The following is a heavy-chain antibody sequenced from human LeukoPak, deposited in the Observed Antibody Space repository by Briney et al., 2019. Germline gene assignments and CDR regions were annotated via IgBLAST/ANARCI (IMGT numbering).Heavy chain of an antibody. CDR2: INHSGST. CDR3: ASRHYYDSSGRFDD. V-gene: IGHV4-34*01. Sequence: SETLSLTCAVYGGSFSGYYRSWIRQPPGKGLEWIGEINHSGSTNYNPSLKSRVTISVDTSKNQFSLKLSSVTAADTAVYYCASRHYYDSSGRFDDWGQGTLVTVS. D-gene: IGHD3-22*01. J-gene: IGHJ4*02. CDR1: GGSFSGYY.